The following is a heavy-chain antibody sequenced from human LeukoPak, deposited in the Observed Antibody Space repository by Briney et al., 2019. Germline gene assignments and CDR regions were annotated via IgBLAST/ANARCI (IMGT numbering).Heavy chain of an antibody. J-gene: IGHJ4*02. D-gene: IGHD5-24*01. V-gene: IGHV1-69*04. CDR1: GGTFSSYT. Sequence: GASVKVSCKASGGTFSSYTMSWVRQAPGQGLEWMGRIIPIRGIANYAQKFQGRVTITADKSTSTAYMELSSLRSDDPAVYYCARDTTIELATIFTDYWGQGTLVTVSS. CDR2: IIPIRGIA. CDR3: ARDTTIELATIFTDY.